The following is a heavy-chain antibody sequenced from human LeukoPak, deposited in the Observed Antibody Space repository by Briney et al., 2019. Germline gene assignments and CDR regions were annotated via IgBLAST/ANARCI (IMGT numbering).Heavy chain of an antibody. CDR3: ARGNGCSYGYSLDY. J-gene: IGHJ4*02. Sequence: SETLSLTCTVSGGSISSYYWSWIRQPPGKGLEWIGYIYYSGSSNYNPSLKSRVTISVDTSKNQFSLKLSSVTAADTAVYYCARGNGCSYGYSLDYWGQGTLVTVSS. CDR2: IYYSGSS. D-gene: IGHD5-18*01. CDR1: GGSISSYY. V-gene: IGHV4-59*01.